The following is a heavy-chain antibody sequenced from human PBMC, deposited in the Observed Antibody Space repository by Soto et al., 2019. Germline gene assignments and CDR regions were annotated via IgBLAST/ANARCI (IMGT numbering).Heavy chain of an antibody. V-gene: IGHV3-33*01. Sequence: GGSLRLSCAASGFTFSSYVVHWVRQAPGKGLEWVAVIWYDGSNKYYADSVKGRFTISRDNSKNTLYLQMNSLRAEDTAVYYCASPYYDFWSGHGNLRGSYYYYGMDVWGQATTVTVSS. CDR1: GFTFSSYV. CDR2: IWYDGSNK. D-gene: IGHD3-3*01. CDR3: ASPYYDFWSGHGNLRGSYYYYGMDV. J-gene: IGHJ6*02.